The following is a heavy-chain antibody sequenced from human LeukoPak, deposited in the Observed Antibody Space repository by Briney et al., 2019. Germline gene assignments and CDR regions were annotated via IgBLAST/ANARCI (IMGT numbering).Heavy chain of an antibody. CDR3: ARDAAFEVPT. CDR1: GFTFSSYA. D-gene: IGHD3-10*01. Sequence: GGSLRLSCAASGFTFSSYAMSWVRQAPGKGLEWVAVISYDGSNKYYADSVKGRFTISRDNSKNTLYLQMNSLRAEDTAVYYCARDAAFEVPTWGQGTLVTVSS. CDR2: ISYDGSNK. V-gene: IGHV3-30-3*01. J-gene: IGHJ4*02.